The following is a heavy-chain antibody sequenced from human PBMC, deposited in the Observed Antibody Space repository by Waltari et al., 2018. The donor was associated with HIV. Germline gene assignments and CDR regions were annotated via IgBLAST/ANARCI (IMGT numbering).Heavy chain of an antibody. CDR1: GFKFEEYA. CDR2: ISWNSDTI. D-gene: IGHD4-17*01. V-gene: IGHV3-9*01. Sequence: EVQLVESGGGLVQPGGSLRLSCAASGFKFEEYARYWVRQTPGKGLEWVSGISWNSDTIGYADSVKGRFTISRDNAKNSLSLQMNSLRAEDTALYYCAKVAMTAVTSYAIDVWGRGTMVTVSS. CDR3: AKVAMTAVTSYAIDV. J-gene: IGHJ3*01.